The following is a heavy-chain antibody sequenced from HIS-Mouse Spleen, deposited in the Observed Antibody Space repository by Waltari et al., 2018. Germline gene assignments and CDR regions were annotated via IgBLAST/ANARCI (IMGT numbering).Heavy chain of an antibody. J-gene: IGHJ3*02. CDR1: GGSISSSSYY. D-gene: IGHD5-12*01. Sequence: QLQLQESGPGLVKPSETLSLTCTVSGGSISSSSYYWGWSRQPPGMGLEWIESSYYSGSTYNNPSLKSRVTTSVDTSKNQFSLKLSTVTAADTAVYYCAIDVYSGYGHDSFDIWGQGTMVTVS. V-gene: IGHV4-39*07. CDR2: SYYSGST. CDR3: AIDVYSGYGHDSFDI.